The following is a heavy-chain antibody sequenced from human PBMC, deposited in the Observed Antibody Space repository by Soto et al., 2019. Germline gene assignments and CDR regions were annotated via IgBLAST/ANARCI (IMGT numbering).Heavy chain of an antibody. CDR2: INPSGGST. CDR3: ARDRSRIAVAGYFDC. D-gene: IGHD6-19*01. V-gene: IGHV1-46*01. J-gene: IGHJ4*02. Sequence: ASVKVSCKASGYTFTSYYMHWVRQAPGQGLEWMGIINPSGGSTSYAQKFQGRVTMTRDTSTSTVYMELSSLRSEDTAVYYCARDRSRIAVAGYFDCWGQGTLVTVSS. CDR1: GYTFTSYY.